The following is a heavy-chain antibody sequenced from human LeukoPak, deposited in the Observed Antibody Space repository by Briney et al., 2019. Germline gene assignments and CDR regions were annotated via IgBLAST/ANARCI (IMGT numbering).Heavy chain of an antibody. V-gene: IGHV4-59*01. J-gene: IGHJ4*02. CDR2: IYYSGST. CDR3: ARGYAYGDTGSFDY. D-gene: IGHD4-17*01. CDR1: GXPIRGLY. Sequence: SETLSLTCTVSGXPIRGLYWSWIRQPPGKGLEWIGYIYYSGSTTYNPSLKSRVTISVDTSKNQFSLRLRSVTAADTALYYCARGYAYGDTGSFDYWGQGALVTVSS.